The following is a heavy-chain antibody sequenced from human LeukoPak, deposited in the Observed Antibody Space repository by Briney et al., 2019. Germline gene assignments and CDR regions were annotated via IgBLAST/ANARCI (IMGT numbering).Heavy chain of an antibody. V-gene: IGHV3-53*01. CDR1: GFTVSSNY. CDR3: AREGRDYYGSGSYSDAFDI. Sequence: PGGSLRLSCAASGFTVSSNYMSWVRQAPGKGLEWVSVIYSGGSTYYVDSVKGRFTISRDNSKNTLYLQMNSLRAEDTAVYYCAREGRDYYGSGSYSDAFDIWGQGTMVTVSS. CDR2: IYSGGST. D-gene: IGHD3-10*01. J-gene: IGHJ3*02.